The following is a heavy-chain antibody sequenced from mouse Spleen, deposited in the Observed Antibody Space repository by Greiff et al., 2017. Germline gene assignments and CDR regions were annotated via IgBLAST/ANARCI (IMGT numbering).Heavy chain of an antibody. D-gene: IGHD1-1*02. V-gene: IGHV1-15*01. CDR1: GYTFTDYE. CDR2: IDPETGGT. Sequence: VQLKESGAELVRPGASVTLSCKASGYTFTDYEMHWVKQTPVHGLEWIGAIDPETGGTAYNQKFKGKAILTADKSSSTAYMELRSLTSEDSAVYYCTRRGGGSPFDYWGQGTTLTVSS. CDR3: TRRGGGSPFDY. J-gene: IGHJ2*01.